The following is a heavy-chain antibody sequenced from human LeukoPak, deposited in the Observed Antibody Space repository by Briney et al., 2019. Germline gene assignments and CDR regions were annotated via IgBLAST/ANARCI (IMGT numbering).Heavy chain of an antibody. CDR2: IKSKTDGGTT. CDR3: VKSRRVGANQRGLFDY. V-gene: IGHV3-15*07. J-gene: IGHJ4*02. Sequence: GGSLRLSCAASGFTFSNAWMNWVRQAPGKGLEWVGCIKSKTDGGTTDYAAPVKGRFTISRDDSKNTLYLQMNSLKTEDTAVYYCVKSRRVGANQRGLFDYWGQGTLVTVSP. CDR1: GFTFSNAW. D-gene: IGHD1-26*01.